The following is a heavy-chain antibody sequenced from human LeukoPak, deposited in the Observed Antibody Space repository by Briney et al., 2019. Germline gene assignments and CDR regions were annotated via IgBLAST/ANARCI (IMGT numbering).Heavy chain of an antibody. D-gene: IGHD5-18*01. CDR1: GSSLTELS. V-gene: IGHV1-24*01. CDR3: AAGRPYSLLDY. CDR2: FDVIDAKT. Sequence: GASVKVSCTVSGSSLTELSLYWVRPAPGKGLEWMGGFDVIDAKTFYAQKFQGRVTMTEDSSTDTAYMELSSLRSDDTAFYYCAAGRPYSLLDYWGQGNLLTVSS. J-gene: IGHJ4*02.